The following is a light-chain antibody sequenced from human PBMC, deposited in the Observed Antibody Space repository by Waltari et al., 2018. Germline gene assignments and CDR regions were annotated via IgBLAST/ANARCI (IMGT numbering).Light chain of an antibody. CDR2: GAS. CDR3: QQYDNWLGT. Sequence: DIVMTQSPATLSVFPGERATLSCRASQSIRSNLAWYQLKPGQAPRLLIYGASTRATGIPARFSGSGSGTEFTLTISSLQSEDFAVYFCQQYDNWLGTFGQGTKVEIK. V-gene: IGKV3-15*01. J-gene: IGKJ1*01. CDR1: QSIRSN.